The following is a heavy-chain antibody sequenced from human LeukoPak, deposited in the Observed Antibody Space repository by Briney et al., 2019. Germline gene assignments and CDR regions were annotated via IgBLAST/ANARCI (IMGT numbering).Heavy chain of an antibody. Sequence: ASVKVSCKASGYTFTSYYMHWVRQAPGQGLEWMGIINPSGGSTSYAQKFQGRVTMTEDTSTDTAYMELSSLRSEDTAVYYCATVPLTAARSGWFDPWGQGTLVTVSS. CDR2: INPSGGST. J-gene: IGHJ5*02. CDR3: ATVPLTAARSGWFDP. D-gene: IGHD6-13*01. V-gene: IGHV1-46*01. CDR1: GYTFTSYY.